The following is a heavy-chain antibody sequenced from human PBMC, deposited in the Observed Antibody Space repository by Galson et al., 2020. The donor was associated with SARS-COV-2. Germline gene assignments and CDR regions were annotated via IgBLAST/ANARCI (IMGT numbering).Heavy chain of an antibody. D-gene: IGHD1-26*01. Sequence: ASVKVSCKVSGYTLTELSMHWVRQAPGKGLEWMGGFDPEDGETIYAQKFQGRVTMTEDTSTDTAYMELSSLRSEDTAVYYCATGSGSYTNTWFDPWGQVTLVTVSS. CDR2: FDPEDGET. CDR3: ATGSGSYTNTWFDP. V-gene: IGHV1-24*01. J-gene: IGHJ5*02. CDR1: GYTLTELS.